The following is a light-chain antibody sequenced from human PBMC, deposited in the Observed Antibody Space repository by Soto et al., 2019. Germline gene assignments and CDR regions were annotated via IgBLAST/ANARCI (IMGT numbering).Light chain of an antibody. Sequence: EIVLTQSPVTLSLSPGERATLSCRASQTVSRMYLTWFQQKPGQAPRLLIYGTSTRATGTPVRFSGSGSGTDFTLTISSLLPEDFAVYFCHQDFNLPWTFGQGTKVDIK. J-gene: IGKJ1*01. CDR3: HQDFNLPWT. CDR1: QTVSRMY. CDR2: GTS. V-gene: IGKV3D-7*01.